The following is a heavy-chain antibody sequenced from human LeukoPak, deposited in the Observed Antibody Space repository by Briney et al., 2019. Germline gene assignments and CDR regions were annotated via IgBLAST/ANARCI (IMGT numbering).Heavy chain of an antibody. CDR2: IYSGGST. CDR3: ARGSSPYYYYYGMDV. Sequence: GGSLRLSCAASGFTVGTNYMSWVRQAQGKGLEWVSVIYSGGSTYYADSVKGRFTISRDNSKNTLYLQMNSLRAEDTAVYYCARGSSPYYYYYGMDVWGQGTTVTVSS. CDR1: GFTVGTNY. J-gene: IGHJ6*02. V-gene: IGHV3-53*01. D-gene: IGHD6-13*01.